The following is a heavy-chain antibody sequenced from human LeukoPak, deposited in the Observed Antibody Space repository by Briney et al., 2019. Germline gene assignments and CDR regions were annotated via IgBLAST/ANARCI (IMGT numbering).Heavy chain of an antibody. D-gene: IGHD3-22*01. V-gene: IGHV3-7*01. CDR3: AREQYDYDSTPNF. J-gene: IGHJ4*02. Sequence: GGSLRLSCAVSGFTFSAYWMSWVRQAPGKGLEWVANIKQDGSEKYYVDSVEGRFTISRDNAKNSLYLQMNSLRAEYTAVYYCAREQYDYDSTPNFWGQGPLVTVSS. CDR1: GFTFSAYW. CDR2: IKQDGSEK.